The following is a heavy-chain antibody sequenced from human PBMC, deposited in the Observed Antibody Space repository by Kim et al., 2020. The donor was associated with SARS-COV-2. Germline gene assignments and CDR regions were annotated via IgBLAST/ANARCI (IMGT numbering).Heavy chain of an antibody. D-gene: IGHD4-17*01. V-gene: IGHV4-59*01. CDR1: GASISSYY. J-gene: IGHJ5*02. Sequence: SETLSLTCTVSGASISSYYWSWIRQPPGKGLEWIGYIYYSGSTNYNPSLKSRVTISVDTSKNQFSLKLSSVSAADTAVYYCARGGLTTVIAWGQGTLVTVSS. CDR2: IYYSGST. CDR3: ARGGLTTVIA.